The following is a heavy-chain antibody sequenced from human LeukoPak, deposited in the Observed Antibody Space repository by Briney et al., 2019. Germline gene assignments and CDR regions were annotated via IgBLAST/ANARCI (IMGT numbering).Heavy chain of an antibody. J-gene: IGHJ4*02. D-gene: IGHD3-10*01. V-gene: IGHV1-24*01. CDR1: GYTLTELS. CDR2: FDPEDGET. CDR3: ATSMYYYGSGSYPPLVY. Sequence: ASVKVSCKVSGYTLTELSMHWVRQAPGKRLEWMGGFDPEDGETIYAQKFQGRVTMTEDTSTDTAYMELSSLRSEDTAVYYCATSMYYYGSGSYPPLVYWGQGTLVTVSS.